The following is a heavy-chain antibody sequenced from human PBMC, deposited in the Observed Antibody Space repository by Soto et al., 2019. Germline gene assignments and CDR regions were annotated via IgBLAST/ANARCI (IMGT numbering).Heavy chain of an antibody. CDR2: ISGSGRTI. V-gene: IGHV3-48*03. Sequence: PGGSLRLSCEASGFTFSNYDMNWVRQAPGKGQEWVSYISGSGRTIYYADSVKGRFTISRDSAKKSLFLQMNSLRAEDTALYYCARGDDNSGYYYAFDSWGQGTPVTVSS. J-gene: IGHJ4*02. CDR3: ARGDDNSGYYYAFDS. CDR1: GFTFSNYD. D-gene: IGHD3-22*01.